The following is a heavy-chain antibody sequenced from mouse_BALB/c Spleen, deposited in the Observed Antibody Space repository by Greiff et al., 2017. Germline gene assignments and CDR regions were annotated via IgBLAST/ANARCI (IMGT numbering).Heavy chain of an antibody. V-gene: IGHV3-2*02. CDR3: ANWSYYAMDY. CDR2: ISYSGST. D-gene: IGHD4-1*01. Sequence: EVQLQQSGPGLVKPSQSLSLTCTVTGYSITSDYAWNWIRQFPGNKLEWMGYISYSGSTSYNPSLKSRISITRDTSKNQFFLQLNSVTTEDTATYYCANWSYYAMDYWGQGTSVTVSS. J-gene: IGHJ4*01. CDR1: GYSITSDYA.